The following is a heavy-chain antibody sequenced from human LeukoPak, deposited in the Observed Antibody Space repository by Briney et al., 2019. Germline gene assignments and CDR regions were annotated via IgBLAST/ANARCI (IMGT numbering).Heavy chain of an antibody. V-gene: IGHV1-3*01. D-gene: IGHD1-7*01. Sequence: PGQXXXXMGWINAGNGNTKYSQKFQGRVTITRDTSASTAYMELSSLRSEDTAVYYCATGITGTSWFDPWGQGTLVTVSS. J-gene: IGHJ5*02. CDR3: ATGITGTSWFDP. CDR2: INAGNGNT.